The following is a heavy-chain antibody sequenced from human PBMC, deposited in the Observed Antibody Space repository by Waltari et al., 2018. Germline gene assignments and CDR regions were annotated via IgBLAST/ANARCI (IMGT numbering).Heavy chain of an antibody. J-gene: IGHJ5*01. Sequence: QVLLVQSGSEVRKPGSWVKVSCKASGDTFRNVGFNGVRQAPGQGLEWMGGTIPIFGRRNYAQRFKGRVTVSADESTRTAYMELNNLTSDDTAIYFCARRGDFKDWFDSWGQGTLVIVSS. CDR3: ARRGDFKDWFDS. V-gene: IGHV1-69*12. CDR2: TIPIFGRR. D-gene: IGHD3-16*01. CDR1: GDTFRNVG.